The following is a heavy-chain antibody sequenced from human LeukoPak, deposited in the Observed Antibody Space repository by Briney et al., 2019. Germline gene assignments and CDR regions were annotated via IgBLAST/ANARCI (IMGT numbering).Heavy chain of an antibody. V-gene: IGHV1-2*06. J-gene: IGHJ5*02. CDR2: INPNSGGT. Sequence: GASVKVSCKASEYTFTGYYMHWVRQAPGQGLEWMGRINPNSGGTNYAQKLQGRVTMTTDTSTSTAYMELRSLRSDDTAVYYCARARLVGGGNWFDPWGQGTLVTVSS. D-gene: IGHD2-8*02. CDR3: ARARLVGGGNWFDP. CDR1: EYTFTGYY.